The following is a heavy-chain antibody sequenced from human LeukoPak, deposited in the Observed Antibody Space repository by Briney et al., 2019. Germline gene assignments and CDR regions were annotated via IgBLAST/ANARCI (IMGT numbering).Heavy chain of an antibody. CDR2: IKQDGSEK. D-gene: IGHD3-22*01. V-gene: IGHV3-7*01. Sequence: GGSLRLSCAASGFTFSSYWMSWVRQAPGKGLEWVANIKQDGSEKYYVDSVKGRFTISRDNAKNSLYLQMNSLRAEDTAVYYCAREPDSSGFWFDPWGQGTLVTVSS. J-gene: IGHJ5*02. CDR1: GFTFSSYW. CDR3: AREPDSSGFWFDP.